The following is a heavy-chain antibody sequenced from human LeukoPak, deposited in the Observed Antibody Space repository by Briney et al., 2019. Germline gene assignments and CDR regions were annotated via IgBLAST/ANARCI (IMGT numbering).Heavy chain of an antibody. D-gene: IGHD1-26*01. V-gene: IGHV1-18*01. CDR1: GYTFTSYG. CDR3: AASVGANTRRTYFDY. J-gene: IGHJ4*02. CDR2: ISAYNGNT. Sequence: ASVKVSCKASGYTFTSYGISWVRQAPGQGLEWMGWISAYNGNTNYAQKLQGRVTMTTDTSTSTAYMELRSLRSEDTAVYYCAASVGANTRRTYFDYWGQGTLVTVSS.